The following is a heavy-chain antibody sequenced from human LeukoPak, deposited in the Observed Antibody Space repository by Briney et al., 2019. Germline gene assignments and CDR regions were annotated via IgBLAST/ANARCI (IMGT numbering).Heavy chain of an antibody. V-gene: IGHV4-34*01. Sequence: SETLSLTCAVYGGSFSGYYWSWVRQPPGKGLEWIGEINHSGSTNYNPSLKSRVTISVDTSKNQFSLKLSSVTAADTAVYYCARLRYDILTGCFDYWGQGTLVTVSS. CDR2: INHSGST. J-gene: IGHJ4*02. D-gene: IGHD3-9*01. CDR3: ARLRYDILTGCFDY. CDR1: GGSFSGYY.